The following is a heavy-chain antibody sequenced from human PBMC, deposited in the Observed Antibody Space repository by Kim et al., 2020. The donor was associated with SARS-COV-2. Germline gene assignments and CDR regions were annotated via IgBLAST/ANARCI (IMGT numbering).Heavy chain of an antibody. CDR3: ARWTSTSYY. CDR2: IKQYGTDK. V-gene: IGHV3-7*01. CDR1: GFSLGDYW. D-gene: IGHD2-2*01. Sequence: GGSLRLSCAASGFSLGDYWMNWVRQAPGKGLEWVANIKQYGTDKHYVDSVKGRFTISRDNAKNSLYLQMNSLRAEDTAVYYCARWTSTSYYWGQGTLVT. J-gene: IGHJ4*02.